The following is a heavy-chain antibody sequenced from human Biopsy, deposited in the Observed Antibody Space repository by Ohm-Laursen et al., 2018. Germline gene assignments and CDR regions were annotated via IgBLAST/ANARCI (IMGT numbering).Heavy chain of an antibody. CDR3: ALASFDY. CDR2: INPGGNST. V-gene: IGHV1-46*01. Sequence: ATVKISCKASGYTFTTYYIHWVRQAPGQGLEWMGIINPGGNSTAYTQNFQGRVTMTRDTSTTTVYMELSSLRSEDTAVYYCALASFDYWGQGTLVTVPS. J-gene: IGHJ4*02. CDR1: GYTFTTYY.